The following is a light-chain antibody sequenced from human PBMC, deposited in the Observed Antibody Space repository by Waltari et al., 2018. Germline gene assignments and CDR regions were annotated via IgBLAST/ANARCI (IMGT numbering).Light chain of an antibody. J-gene: IGKJ3*01. CDR1: QSILFRSTNKNY. Sequence: DIVMTQSPDSLAVSLGERATINCRSSQSILFRSTNKNYLSWYQQKPGQPPKLLIYWASIRESGVPDRFSGSGSGSDFTLTISSLQAEDVAVYYGQQYYTAPATFGPGTKVDVK. CDR3: QQYYTAPAT. V-gene: IGKV4-1*01. CDR2: WAS.